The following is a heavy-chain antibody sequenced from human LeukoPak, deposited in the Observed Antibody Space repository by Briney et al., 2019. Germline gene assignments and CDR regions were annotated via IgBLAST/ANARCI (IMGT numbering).Heavy chain of an antibody. V-gene: IGHV3-23*01. CDR3: AKDTPTTSGYFDY. CDR2: ISGGGGST. D-gene: IGHD1-1*01. Sequence: GGSLRLSCAASGFTFSSYVMSWVRQAPGKGLEWVSSISGGGGSTYYADSVKGRFAISRDNSKNTLYLQMNSLRAEDTAVYYCAKDTPTTSGYFDYWGQGTLVTVSS. CDR1: GFTFSSYV. J-gene: IGHJ4*02.